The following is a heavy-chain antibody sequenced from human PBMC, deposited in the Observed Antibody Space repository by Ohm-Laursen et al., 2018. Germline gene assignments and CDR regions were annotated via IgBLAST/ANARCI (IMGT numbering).Heavy chain of an antibody. J-gene: IGHJ6*02. CDR3: ARDGGYCSGGSCYYYGMDV. V-gene: IGHV1-8*01. CDR1: GYTFTSYD. D-gene: IGHD2-15*01. Sequence: SVKVSCKASGYTFTSYDINWVRQATGQGLEWMGWMNPNSGNTGYAQKFQGRVTMTRDTSISTAYMELSRLRSDDTAVYYCARDGGYCSGGSCYYYGMDVWGQGTTVTVSS. CDR2: MNPNSGNT.